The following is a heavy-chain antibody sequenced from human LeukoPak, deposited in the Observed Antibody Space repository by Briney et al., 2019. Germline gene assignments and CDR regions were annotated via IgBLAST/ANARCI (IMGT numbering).Heavy chain of an antibody. D-gene: IGHD6-19*01. CDR1: GFTFNSYW. Sequence: GGSLRLSCAASGFTFNSYWMHWVRQAPGKGLVWVSRINSDGSSTSSADSVKGRFTISRDNSKNTLYLQMNSLRAEDTAVYYCARDRARPPVNWFDPWGQGTLVTVSS. V-gene: IGHV3-74*01. CDR2: INSDGSST. J-gene: IGHJ5*02. CDR3: ARDRARPPVNWFDP.